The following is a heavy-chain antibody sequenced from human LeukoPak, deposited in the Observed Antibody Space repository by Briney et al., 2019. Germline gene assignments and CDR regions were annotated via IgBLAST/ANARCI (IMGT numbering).Heavy chain of an antibody. CDR2: IRSKANSYAT. CDR1: GFTFSGSA. V-gene: IGHV3-73*01. J-gene: IGHJ6*03. Sequence: PGGSLRLSCAASGFTFSGSAMHRVRQASGKGLEWVGRIRSKANSYATAYAASVKGRFTISRDDSKNTAYLQMNSLRAEDTAVYYCAREMKADGSPYYYYYYMDVWGKGTTVTISS. D-gene: IGHD6-13*01. CDR3: AREMKADGSPYYYYYYMDV.